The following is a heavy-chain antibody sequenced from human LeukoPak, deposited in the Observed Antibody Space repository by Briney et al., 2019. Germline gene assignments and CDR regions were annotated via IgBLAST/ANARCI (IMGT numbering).Heavy chain of an antibody. CDR3: ARGGPGAAYFDY. D-gene: IGHD1-26*01. Sequence: ASVKVSRKASGYTFTSYDINWVRQATGQGLEWMGWMNPNSGNTGYAQKFQGRVTMTRNTSKSTAYMELSSLRSEDTAVYYCARGGPGAAYFDYWGQGTLVTVSS. CDR1: GYTFTSYD. J-gene: IGHJ4*02. V-gene: IGHV1-8*01. CDR2: MNPNSGNT.